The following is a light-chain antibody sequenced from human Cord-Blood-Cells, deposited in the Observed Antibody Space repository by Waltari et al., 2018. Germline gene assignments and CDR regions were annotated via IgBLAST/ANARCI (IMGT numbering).Light chain of an antibody. CDR2: DAS. J-gene: IGKJ3*01. CDR3: QQRSNWPPT. CDR1: QRVSNY. Sequence: EIVLTQSPATLSLSPGERATLPCMASQRVSNYLAWYQQKPGQAPKLLIYDASTRDTGIPARFSGSGSGTDFTLTISSLEPEDFAVYYCQQRSNWPPTFGPGTKVEIK. V-gene: IGKV3-11*01.